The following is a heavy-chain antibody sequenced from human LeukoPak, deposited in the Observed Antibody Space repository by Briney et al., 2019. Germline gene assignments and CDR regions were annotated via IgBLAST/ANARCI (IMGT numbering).Heavy chain of an antibody. Sequence: SETLSLTCSVSGDSISGYYWTWIRQPAGKGLEWIGRVYTSGSTHYNPSLKTRLTMSVDTSKNQFSLKLSSVTAADTAVYYCARLITGTTTAFDIWGQGTMVTVSS. D-gene: IGHD1-7*01. J-gene: IGHJ3*02. CDR1: GDSISGYY. V-gene: IGHV4-4*07. CDR2: VYTSGST. CDR3: ARLITGTTTAFDI.